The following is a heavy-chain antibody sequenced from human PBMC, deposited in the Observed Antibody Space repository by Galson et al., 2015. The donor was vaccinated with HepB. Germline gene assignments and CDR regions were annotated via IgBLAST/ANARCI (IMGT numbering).Heavy chain of an antibody. Sequence: SLRLSCAASGFTFSTYGMHWVRQAPGKGLEWVAGIWYDGSNKYYADSVKDRFTITRDKSKNTLYLQMNSLRAEDTAVYYCARDGFPYYDFWSGSGYYYYYMDVWGKGTTVTVSS. V-gene: IGHV3-33*01. CDR3: ARDGFPYYDFWSGSGYYYYYMDV. CDR2: IWYDGSNK. D-gene: IGHD3-3*01. CDR1: GFTFSTYG. J-gene: IGHJ6*03.